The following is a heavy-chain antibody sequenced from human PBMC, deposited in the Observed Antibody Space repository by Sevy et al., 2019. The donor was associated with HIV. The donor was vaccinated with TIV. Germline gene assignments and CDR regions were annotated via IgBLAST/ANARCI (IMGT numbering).Heavy chain of an antibody. CDR3: ARGGGYCGGDCYSIDY. CDR2: IWYDGTIK. Sequence: GGSLRLSCAASGFTFSSYVMHWVRQAPGKGLEWVALIWYDGTIKYYADSVKRQFTISRDNSKDTLFLQMNSLTPEDTAVYYCARGGGYCGGDCYSIDYWGQGALVTVSS. J-gene: IGHJ4*02. CDR1: GFTFSSYV. D-gene: IGHD2-21*02. V-gene: IGHV3-33*08.